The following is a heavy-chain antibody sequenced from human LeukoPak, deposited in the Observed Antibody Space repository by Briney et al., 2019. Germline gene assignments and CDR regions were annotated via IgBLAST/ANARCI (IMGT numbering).Heavy chain of an antibody. CDR1: GGSFSGYY. V-gene: IGHV4-59*10. CDR3: AGNYYGSGSYYSEDRY. D-gene: IGHD3-10*01. Sequence: PSETLSLTCAVYGGSFSGYYWSWIRQPAGKGLEWIGRIYTSGSTNYNPSLKSRVTISLDTSKNQFSLKLSSVTAADTAVYYCAGNYYGSGSYYSEDRYWGQGTLVTVSS. J-gene: IGHJ4*02. CDR2: IYTSGST.